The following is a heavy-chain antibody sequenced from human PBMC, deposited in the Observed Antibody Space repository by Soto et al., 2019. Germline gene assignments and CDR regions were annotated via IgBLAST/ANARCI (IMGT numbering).Heavy chain of an antibody. D-gene: IGHD2-2*01. Sequence: GGSLRLSCAASGFTVSSNYMTWVRQAPGKGLEWVSLIYSGGSTYYADSVKGRFTVSRDNSNNTLFLQMNSLRAEDTAVYYCARDSSTLYGHSYYYYMDVWGKRTSVTVSS. V-gene: IGHV3-66*01. CDR1: GFTVSSNY. CDR2: IYSGGST. J-gene: IGHJ6*03. CDR3: ARDSSTLYGHSYYYYMDV.